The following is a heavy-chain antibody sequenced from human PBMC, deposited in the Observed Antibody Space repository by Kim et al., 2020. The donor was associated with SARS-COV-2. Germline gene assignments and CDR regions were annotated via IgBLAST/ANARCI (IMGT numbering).Heavy chain of an antibody. V-gene: IGHV1-46*01. J-gene: IGHJ6*02. CDR3: ARSAATIAAAGSYYYYGMDV. D-gene: IGHD6-13*01. CDR2: INPSGGST. Sequence: ASVKVSCKASGYTFTSYYMHWVRQAPGQGLEWMGIINPSGGSTSYAQKFQGRVTMTRDTSTSTVYMELSSLRSEDTAVYYCARSAATIAAAGSYYYYGMDVWGQGTTVTVSS. CDR1: GYTFTSYY.